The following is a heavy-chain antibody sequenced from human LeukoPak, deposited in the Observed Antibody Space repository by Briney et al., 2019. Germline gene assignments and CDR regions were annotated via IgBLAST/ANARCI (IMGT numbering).Heavy chain of an antibody. CDR2: ISSSDGST. Sequence: HTGGSLRLSCTASGFTFNNCAMSWDRQVPGKGLEWVSAISSSDGSTFYADSVKGRFTISRDNVDNTVFLEMNSLRVEDTAVYYCVGGYWYFDLWGRGTLVTVSS. D-gene: IGHD3-16*01. V-gene: IGHV3-23*01. CDR3: VGGYWYFDL. J-gene: IGHJ2*01. CDR1: GFTFNNCA.